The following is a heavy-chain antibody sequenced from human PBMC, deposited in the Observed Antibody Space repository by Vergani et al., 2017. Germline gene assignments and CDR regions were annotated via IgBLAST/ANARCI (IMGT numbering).Heavy chain of an antibody. CDR3: ARMGGYDEGDAFRIGYFDS. CDR2: IYSTGST. CDR1: GDSISSGVYY. V-gene: IGHV4-31*03. J-gene: IGHJ4*02. D-gene: IGHD3-22*01. Sequence: QVQLQESGPGLVKPSQTLSLTCSVSGDSISSGVYYWKWIRQHPGKGLEWIGYIYSTGSTHHNPSLRRRINMSVDTSKTQFSLKLNSVTAADTAMYYCARMGGYDEGDAFRIGYFDSWGPGILVTVSS.